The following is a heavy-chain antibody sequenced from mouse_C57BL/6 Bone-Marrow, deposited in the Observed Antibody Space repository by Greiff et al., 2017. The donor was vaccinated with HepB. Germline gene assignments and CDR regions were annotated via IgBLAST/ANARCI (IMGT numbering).Heavy chain of an antibody. CDR3: AIGFYDGYSYAMDY. Sequence: QVQLQQSGAELARPGASVKLSCKASGYTFTSYGISWVKQRTGQGLEWIGEIYPRSGNTYYNEKFKGKATLTADKSSSTAYMELRSLTSEDSAVYFCAIGFYDGYSYAMDYWGQGTSVTVSS. CDR2: IYPRSGNT. D-gene: IGHD2-3*01. CDR1: GYTFTSYG. J-gene: IGHJ4*01. V-gene: IGHV1-81*01.